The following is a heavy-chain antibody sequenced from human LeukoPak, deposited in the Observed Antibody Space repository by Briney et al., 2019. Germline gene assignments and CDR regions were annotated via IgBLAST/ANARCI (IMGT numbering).Heavy chain of an antibody. D-gene: IGHD7-27*01. CDR2: IHYTGST. CDR3: ARKNWGSDHYFDY. J-gene: IGHJ4*02. V-gene: IGHV4-59*01. Sequence: SETLSLTCSVSGGSTSGSYWSWVRQPPGKGLQWIGYIHYTGSTDYNPSLKSRVTISVDTSKNQFSLKLSSVTAADTAMYYCARKNWGSDHYFDYWGQGTLVTVSS. CDR1: GGSTSGSY.